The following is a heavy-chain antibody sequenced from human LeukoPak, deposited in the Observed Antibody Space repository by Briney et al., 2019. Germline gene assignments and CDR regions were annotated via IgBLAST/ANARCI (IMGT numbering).Heavy chain of an antibody. J-gene: IGHJ4*02. D-gene: IGHD4-11*01. CDR3: ARDRNYPRDQFDY. CDR1: GFTFDSYA. Sequence: GGSLRLSCVASGFTFDSYAMSWVRQAPGKGLEWVSAISGSGKSNSPWYADSVRGRFTISRDNSKNTVYLQMQNLRAEDTAVYFCARDRNYPRDQFDYWGQGTLVTVSS. V-gene: IGHV3-23*01. CDR2: ISGSGKSNSP.